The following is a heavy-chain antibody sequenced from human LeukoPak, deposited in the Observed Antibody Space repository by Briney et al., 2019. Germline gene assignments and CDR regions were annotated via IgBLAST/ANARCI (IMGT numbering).Heavy chain of an antibody. Sequence: GESLKISCKGSEYRFTSYWIGWVRQMPGKGLEWMGIIYPGDSDTRYSPSLQGQVSISADRSIRTAYLQWSSLKASDTAMYYCTRSMYHYGSGSYPDYWGQGTLVTVSS. D-gene: IGHD3-10*01. CDR1: EYRFTSYW. V-gene: IGHV5-51*01. J-gene: IGHJ4*02. CDR2: IYPGDSDT. CDR3: TRSMYHYGSGSYPDY.